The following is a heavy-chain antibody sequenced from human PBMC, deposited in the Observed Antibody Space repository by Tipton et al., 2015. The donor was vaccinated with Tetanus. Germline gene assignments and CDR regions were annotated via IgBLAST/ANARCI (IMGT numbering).Heavy chain of an antibody. V-gene: IGHV4-59*06. CDR2: IYYTALT. Sequence: GLVKPSETLSLICTVSGGSISSYYWSWIRQSAAMGLEWIGNIYYTALTSYTPSLSSRVTISVDSSKNHFSLNLTSVTAADTAVYFCARGLPREPFYLDYWGQGTLVTVSS. J-gene: IGHJ4*02. D-gene: IGHD1-26*01. CDR1: GGSISSYY. CDR3: ARGLPREPFYLDY.